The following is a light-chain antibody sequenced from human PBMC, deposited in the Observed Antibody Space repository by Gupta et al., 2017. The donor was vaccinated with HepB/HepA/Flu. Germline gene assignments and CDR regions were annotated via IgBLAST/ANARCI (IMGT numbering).Light chain of an antibody. CDR1: SSNSGSNY. CDR3: GAWDSSLSVFV. V-gene: IGLV1-51*01. J-gene: IGLJ1*01. Sequence: SVLTQPPSVSAAPGQKVTISCSGSSSNSGSNYVSWCQQLPGTPPKLLIYENYKRPSGIPDRFSGSKSGTSGTLAIAGLQTGDEADYYCGAWDSSLSVFVVGTGTKVTVL. CDR2: ENY.